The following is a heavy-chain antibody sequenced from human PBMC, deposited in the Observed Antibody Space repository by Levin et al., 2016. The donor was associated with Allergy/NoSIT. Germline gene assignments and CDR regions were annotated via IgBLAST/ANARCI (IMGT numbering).Heavy chain of an antibody. D-gene: IGHD3-9*01. CDR3: ARALLLYFGELGNYGMGV. CDR1: GFPFTSYG. Sequence: GGSLRLSCTTSGFPFTSYGMHWVRQAPGKGLEWVAGIWFDGSNRYYAESVKGRFTISRDNSKNTAYLQMNSLRAEDTAVYYCARALLLYFGELGNYGMGVWGQGTTVTVSS. CDR2: IWFDGSNR. J-gene: IGHJ6*02. V-gene: IGHV3-33*01.